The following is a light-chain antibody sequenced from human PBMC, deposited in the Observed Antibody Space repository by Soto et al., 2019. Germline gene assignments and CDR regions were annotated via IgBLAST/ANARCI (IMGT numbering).Light chain of an antibody. Sequence: DIQLTQSPSSLSASAGDRVTITCRASQNVSHYLHWYQQKPGKAPDLLIYAASSFQSGVPSRFSGNGSGTDFTLTISSLQPEDFATYYCQQSYSAPLTFGGGTQVEIK. J-gene: IGKJ4*01. V-gene: IGKV1-39*01. CDR2: AAS. CDR3: QQSYSAPLT. CDR1: QNVSHY.